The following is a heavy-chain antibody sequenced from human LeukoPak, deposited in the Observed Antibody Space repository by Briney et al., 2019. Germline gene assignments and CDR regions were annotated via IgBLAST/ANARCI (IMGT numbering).Heavy chain of an antibody. CDR3: ARVSGYSSGWYAYYYYGMDV. CDR1: GFTFSSYA. J-gene: IGHJ6*02. Sequence: GRCLRLSCAASGFTFSSYAMHWVRQAPGKGLEWVAVISYDGSNKYYADSVKGRFTISRDNPKNTLYLQMNSLRAEDTAVYYCARVSGYSSGWYAYYYYGMDVWGQGTTVTVSS. V-gene: IGHV3-30*04. D-gene: IGHD6-19*01. CDR2: ISYDGSNK.